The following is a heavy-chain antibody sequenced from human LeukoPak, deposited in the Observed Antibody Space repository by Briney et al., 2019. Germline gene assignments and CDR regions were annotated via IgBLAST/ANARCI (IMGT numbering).Heavy chain of an antibody. CDR1: GGSISNYY. D-gene: IGHD1-26*01. V-gene: IGHV4-59*01. Sequence: SETLSLTCTVSGGSISNYYWSWIRQPPGKGLEWIGYIYYTGSTTHNPSLKSRVTTSVDTSKNQFSLKLSSVTAADTAVYYCAKDRAVGARFADYWGQGTLVTVSS. J-gene: IGHJ4*02. CDR2: IYYTGST. CDR3: AKDRAVGARFADY.